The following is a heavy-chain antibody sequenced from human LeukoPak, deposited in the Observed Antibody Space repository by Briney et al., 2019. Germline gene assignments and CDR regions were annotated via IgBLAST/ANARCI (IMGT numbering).Heavy chain of an antibody. CDR1: GYTFTGYY. CDR2: INPNSGGT. Sequence: ASVKVSCKASGYTFTGYYMHWVRQAPGQGLEWMGWINPNSGGTNYAQKFQGRVTTTRDTSISTAYMELSRLRSDDTAVYYCARADYYYDSSGYYYGYWGQGTLVTVSS. V-gene: IGHV1-2*02. CDR3: ARADYYYDSSGYYYGY. J-gene: IGHJ4*02. D-gene: IGHD3-22*01.